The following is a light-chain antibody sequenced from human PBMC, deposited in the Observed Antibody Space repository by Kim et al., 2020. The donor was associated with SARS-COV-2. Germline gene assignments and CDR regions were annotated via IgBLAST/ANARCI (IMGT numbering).Light chain of an antibody. CDR1: KLGDKY. J-gene: IGLJ1*01. CDR2: QDR. Sequence: SYELTQPPSVSVSPGQTASITCSGDKLGDKYACWYQQEPGQSPVLVIYQDRKRPSGIPERFSGSNSGNTASLTISGTQAMDEADYYCQAWDSSTGVFGTGTKVTVL. V-gene: IGLV3-1*01. CDR3: QAWDSSTGV.